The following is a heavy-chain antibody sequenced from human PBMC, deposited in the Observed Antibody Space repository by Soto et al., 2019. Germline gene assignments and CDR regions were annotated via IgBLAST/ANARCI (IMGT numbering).Heavy chain of an antibody. D-gene: IGHD1-26*01. CDR1: GFIFSTYW. CDR3: ARSYYRRHYFDY. Sequence: PGGSLRLSCATSGFIFSTYWMSWVRQAPGEGLEWVANINQAGGEKYYVDSVKGRFTISRDNAKNSLYLQMNSLRAEDTAVYYCARSYYRRHYFDYWGQGTLVTVSS. CDR2: INQAGGEK. V-gene: IGHV3-7*03. J-gene: IGHJ4*02.